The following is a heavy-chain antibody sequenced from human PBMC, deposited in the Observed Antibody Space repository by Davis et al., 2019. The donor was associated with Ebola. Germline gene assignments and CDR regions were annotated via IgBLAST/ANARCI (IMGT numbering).Heavy chain of an antibody. CDR2: IIPILGIA. Sequence: SVKVSCKASGYTFTSYGISWVRQAPGQGLEWMGRIIPILGIANYAQKFQGRVTITTDKSTSTAYMELSSLRSEDTAVYYCARRVDYYDSSGYYYYYGMDVWGQGTTVTVSS. CDR1: GYTFTSYG. V-gene: IGHV1-69*04. J-gene: IGHJ6*02. CDR3: ARRVDYYDSSGYYYYYGMDV. D-gene: IGHD3-22*01.